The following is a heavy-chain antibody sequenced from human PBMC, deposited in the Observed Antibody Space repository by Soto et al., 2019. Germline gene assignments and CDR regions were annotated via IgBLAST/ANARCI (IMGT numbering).Heavy chain of an antibody. CDR3: AHIPNYYQYDWFDP. D-gene: IGHD3-16*01. V-gene: IGHV2-5*02. CDR1: GFSLTTRGLG. Sequence: QITLKESGPTLVKPTQTLTMTCTFSGFSLTTRGLGVGWIRQPPGKALECLALIYWDDDKSYSPSLQSRLSITKDTSKNQVVLTMTNVDPVDTATYYCAHIPNYYQYDWFDPWGQGTLVSVSS. CDR2: IYWDDDK. J-gene: IGHJ5*02.